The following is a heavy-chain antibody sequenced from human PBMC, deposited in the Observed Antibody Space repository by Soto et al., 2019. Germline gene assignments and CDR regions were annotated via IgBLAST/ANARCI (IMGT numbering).Heavy chain of an antibody. CDR3: VKDVGSRHYDFPNFDS. J-gene: IGHJ4*02. Sequence: EVQLLESGGGVVQPGGSLRLSCIASGFIFDDYAIHWVRQVPGKGLEWVSGIDWNRATTGYADSVKGRFTLSRDNARNSVLLQMNSLRPEDTALYYCVKDVGSRHYDFPNFDSWGQGTLVTVSS. V-gene: IGHV3-9*01. CDR2: IDWNRATT. D-gene: IGHD3-3*01. CDR1: GFIFDDYA.